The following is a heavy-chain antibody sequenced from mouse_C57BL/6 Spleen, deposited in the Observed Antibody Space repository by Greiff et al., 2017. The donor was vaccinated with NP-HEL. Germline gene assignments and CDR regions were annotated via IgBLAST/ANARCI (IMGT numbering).Heavy chain of an antibody. Sequence: EVKVVESGPELVKPGDSVKISCKASGYSFTGYFMNWVMQSHGKSLEWIGRINPYNGDTFYNQKFKGKATLTVDKSSSTAHMELRSLTSEDSAVYYCARDYDTWFAYWGQGTLVTVSA. D-gene: IGHD2-4*01. CDR1: GYSFTGYF. J-gene: IGHJ3*01. V-gene: IGHV1-20*01. CDR2: INPYNGDT. CDR3: ARDYDTWFAY.